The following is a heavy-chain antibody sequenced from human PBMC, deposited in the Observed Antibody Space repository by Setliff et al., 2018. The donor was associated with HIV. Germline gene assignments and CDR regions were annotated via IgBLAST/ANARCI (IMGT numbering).Heavy chain of an antibody. D-gene: IGHD3-22*01. CDR2: ISNYNGNT. V-gene: IGHV1-18*01. CDR3: ARELFYIFDRSGHYYGAY. J-gene: IGHJ4*02. Sequence: ASVKVSCKTSDYTFTNYGIYWVRQAPGQGPEWMGWISNYNGNTNYAQKFHGRVTMTTDTSTRTAYMEMRGLTYDDTAVYYCARELFYIFDRSGHYYGAYWGQGTLVTVSS. CDR1: DYTFTNYG.